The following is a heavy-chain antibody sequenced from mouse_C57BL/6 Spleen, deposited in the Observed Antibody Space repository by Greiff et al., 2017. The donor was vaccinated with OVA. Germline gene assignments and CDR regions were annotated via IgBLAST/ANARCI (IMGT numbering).Heavy chain of an antibody. D-gene: IGHD1-1*01. CDR3: ARDEDYGSIFAY. CDR1: GYSITSGYY. CDR2: ISYDGSN. Sequence: EVQLQESGPGLVKPSQSLSLTCSVTGYSITSGYYWNWLRQFPGNKLEWMGYISYDGSNKYNPSLKNRISITRDTSKNQFFLKLNSVTTEDTATYYCARDEDYGSIFAYWGQGTLVTASA. J-gene: IGHJ3*01. V-gene: IGHV3-6*01.